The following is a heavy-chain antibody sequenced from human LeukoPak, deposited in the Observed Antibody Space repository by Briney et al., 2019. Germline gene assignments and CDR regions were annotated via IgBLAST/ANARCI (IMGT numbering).Heavy chain of an antibody. CDR3: ARDLRGWNYLYFDY. CDR1: GGSISSGGYY. Sequence: PSETLSLTCTVTGGSISSGGYYWNWIRQHPGKGLEWIGYIFYSGSTYYNPSLKSRVTISVDTSKNQFSLKLSSVTAADTAVYFCARDLRGWNYLYFDYWGQGTLVTVSS. CDR2: IFYSGST. V-gene: IGHV4-31*03. D-gene: IGHD1-7*01. J-gene: IGHJ4*02.